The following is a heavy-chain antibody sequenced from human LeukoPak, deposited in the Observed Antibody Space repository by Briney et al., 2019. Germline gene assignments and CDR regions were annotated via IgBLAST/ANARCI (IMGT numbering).Heavy chain of an antibody. Sequence: GGSLRLSCAASGFTFSNYWMSWVRQAPGKGLEWVANIKHNGSEKYYVDSVKGRFTISRDNAKNSLYLQMNNLRAEDTAVYYCASDSDDYGDYWGQGTLVTVSS. J-gene: IGHJ4*02. V-gene: IGHV3-7*01. CDR1: GFTFSNYW. CDR3: ASDSDDYGDY. D-gene: IGHD6-25*01. CDR2: IKHNGSEK.